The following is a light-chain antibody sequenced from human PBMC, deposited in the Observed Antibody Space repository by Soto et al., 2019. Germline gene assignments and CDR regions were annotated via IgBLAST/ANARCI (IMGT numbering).Light chain of an antibody. CDR3: QQSYSTPRT. CDR1: QSISSY. CDR2: AAS. J-gene: IGKJ1*01. V-gene: IGKV1-39*01. Sequence: DIQMTQSPSSLSASVGDRVTITCRASQSISSYLNWYQQKPGKAPKLLIYAASSLQSGVPSRFSGSGSGTDVTLIISSLQPEDFATYYCQQSYSTPRTFGQGTKGEIK.